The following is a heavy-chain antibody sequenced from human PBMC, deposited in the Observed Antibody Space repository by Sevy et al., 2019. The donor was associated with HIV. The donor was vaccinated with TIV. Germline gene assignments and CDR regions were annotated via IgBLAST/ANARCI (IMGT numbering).Heavy chain of an antibody. CDR3: EKGYCSGGTCPRDYYYYGMDV. CDR1: GFTFSTYA. CDR2: IGGSGRYT. D-gene: IGHD2-15*01. Sequence: GGSLRLSCAPSGFTFSTYAMNWVRQAPGKGLEWVSSIGGSGRYTYYADSVEGRFTISRDNSKNMLYLQMNSLRVADTAVYYCEKGYCSGGTCPRDYYYYGMDVWGQWTTVTVSS. V-gene: IGHV3-23*01. J-gene: IGHJ6*02.